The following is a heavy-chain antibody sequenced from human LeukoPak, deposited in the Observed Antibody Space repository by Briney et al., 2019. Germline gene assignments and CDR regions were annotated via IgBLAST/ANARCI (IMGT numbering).Heavy chain of an antibody. D-gene: IGHD2/OR15-2a*01. V-gene: IGHV3-30-3*01. CDR2: ISYDGSNK. CDR1: GFTFSSYA. CDR3: ARDLSGFGIEQFLYYYYGMDV. Sequence: PGGSLRLSCAASGFTFSSYAMHWVRQAPGKGLEWVAVISYDGSNKYYADSVKGRFTISRDNSKNTLYLQMNSLRAEDTAVYYCARDLSGFGIEQFLYYYYGMDVWGQGTTVTVSS. J-gene: IGHJ6*02.